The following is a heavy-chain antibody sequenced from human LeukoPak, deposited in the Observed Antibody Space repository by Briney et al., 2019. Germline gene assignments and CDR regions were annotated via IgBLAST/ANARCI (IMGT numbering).Heavy chain of an antibody. J-gene: IGHJ4*02. CDR1: GFIFTDYA. CDR2: ISGDGDST. V-gene: IGHV3-43*02. Sequence: PGGSLRLSCVASGFIFTDYAMYWVRQLPGKGLEWVSLISGDGDSTYYEDSVKGRFSMSRDNRRNSVYLQMNSLRAEDTAVYFCAKDNPLPLWGQGTLVSVSS. CDR3: AKDNPLPL.